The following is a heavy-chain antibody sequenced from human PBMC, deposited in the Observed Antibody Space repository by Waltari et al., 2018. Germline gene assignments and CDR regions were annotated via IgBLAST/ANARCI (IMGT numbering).Heavy chain of an antibody. J-gene: IGHJ4*02. CDR2: TNKDGSGT. V-gene: IGHV3-74*01. D-gene: IGHD2-8*01. Sequence: EVQLVESGGGLVQPGGSLRLSCAASGFTFSNYWMDWVRQVPGKGVGGVARTNKDGSGTSYADSVEGRLTSASDNAKNTLHRKMTSLTAEDTAVYYCVREKDLNGGCVYDSWGRGTLVTVSS. CDR1: GFTFSNYW. CDR3: VREKDLNGGCVYDS.